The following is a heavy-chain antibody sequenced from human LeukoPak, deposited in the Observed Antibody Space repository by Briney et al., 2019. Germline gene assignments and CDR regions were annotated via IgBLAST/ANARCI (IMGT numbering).Heavy chain of an antibody. CDR3: ARLVEGSSWYQYYYYYYGMDV. Sequence: GGSLRLSCAASGFTFSSYGMSWVRQAPGKGLEGLANIKQDGREKYYVDSVKGRFTISRDNAKNSLYLQMNSLRAEDTAVYYCARLVEGSSWYQYYYYYYGMDVWGKGTTVTVSS. CDR2: IKQDGREK. J-gene: IGHJ6*04. CDR1: GFTFSSYG. D-gene: IGHD6-13*01. V-gene: IGHV3-7*03.